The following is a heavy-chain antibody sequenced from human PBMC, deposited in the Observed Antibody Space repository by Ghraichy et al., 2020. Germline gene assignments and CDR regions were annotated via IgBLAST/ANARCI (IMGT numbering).Heavy chain of an antibody. CDR2: ISSSSSTI. CDR1: GFTFSSYS. CDR3: ARGGFADYGGNSLDY. J-gene: IGHJ4*02. Sequence: GGSLRLSCVASGFTFSSYSMNWVRQAPGKGLEWVSYISSSSSTIYYADSVKGRFTISRDNAKNSLYLQMNSLRDEDTAVYYCARGGFADYGGNSLDYWGQGTLVTVSS. V-gene: IGHV3-48*02. D-gene: IGHD4-23*01.